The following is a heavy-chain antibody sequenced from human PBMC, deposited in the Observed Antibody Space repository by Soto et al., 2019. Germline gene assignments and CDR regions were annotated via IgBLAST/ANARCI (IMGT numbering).Heavy chain of an antibody. J-gene: IGHJ6*02. V-gene: IGHV3-9*01. CDR1: GFTFDDYA. CDR3: AKDIDYGNNYYYYYGMDV. D-gene: IGHD4-17*01. Sequence: PGGSLRLSCAASGFTFDDYAMHWVRQAPGKGLEWVSGISWNSGSIGYADSVKGRFTISRDNAKNSLYLQMNSLRAEDTALYYCAKDIDYGNNYYYYYGMDVWGQGTTVTVSS. CDR2: ISWNSGSI.